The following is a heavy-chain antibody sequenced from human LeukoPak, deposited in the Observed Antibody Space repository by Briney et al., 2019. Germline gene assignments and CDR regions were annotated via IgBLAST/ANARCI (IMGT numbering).Heavy chain of an antibody. D-gene: IGHD4-17*01. CDR3: AKARTTVTTYVDY. CDR1: GFTFSSYA. CDR2: ISYDGSNK. Sequence: GGSLRLSCAASGFTFSSYAMHWVRQAPGKGLEWVAVISYDGSNKYYADSVKGRFTISRDNSKNTLYLQMISRRAEDTAVYYCAKARTTVTTYVDYWGQGTLVTVSS. V-gene: IGHV3-30*07. J-gene: IGHJ4*02.